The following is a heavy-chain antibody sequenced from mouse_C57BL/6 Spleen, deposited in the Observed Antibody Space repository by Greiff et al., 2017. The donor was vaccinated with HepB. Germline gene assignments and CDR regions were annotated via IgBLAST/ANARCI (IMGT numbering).Heavy chain of an antibody. J-gene: IGHJ2*01. CDR1: GYSFTGYY. CDR2: INPSTGGT. CDR3: ARWTGRDYFDY. Sequence: EVKLQESGPELVKPGASVKISCKASGYSFTGYYMNWVKQSPEKSLEWIGEINPSTGGTTYNQKFKAKATLTVDKSSSTAYMQLKSLTSEDSAVYYCARWTGRDYFDYWGQGTTLTVSS. V-gene: IGHV1-42*01.